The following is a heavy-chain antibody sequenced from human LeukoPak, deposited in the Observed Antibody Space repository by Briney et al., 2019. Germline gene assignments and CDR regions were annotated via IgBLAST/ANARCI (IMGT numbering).Heavy chain of an antibody. D-gene: IGHD2-2*01. CDR2: INHSGST. J-gene: IGHJ6*02. CDR1: GGSFSVYY. V-gene: IGHV4-34*01. Sequence: PSETLSLTCAVYGGSFSVYYWSWIRQPPGKGLEWIGEINHSGSTNYNPSLKSRVTISVDTSKNQFSLKLSSVTAADTAVYYCAGLLGYCSSTSCFRYYYGMDVWGQGTTVTVSS. CDR3: AGLLGYCSSTSCFRYYYGMDV.